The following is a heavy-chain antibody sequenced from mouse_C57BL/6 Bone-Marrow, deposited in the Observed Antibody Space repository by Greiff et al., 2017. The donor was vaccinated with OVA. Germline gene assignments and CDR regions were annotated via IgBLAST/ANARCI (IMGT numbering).Heavy chain of an antibody. CDR3: ARIDSWLEWCAY. J-gene: IGHJ3*01. CDR1: GYTFTSYW. Sequence: QVQLQQPGAELVKPGASVKLSCKASGYTFTSYWMQWVKQRPGQGLEWIGEIDPSDSYTNYNQKFKGKATLTVDTSSSTAYMQLSSLTSEDSAVYYCARIDSWLEWCAYWGQGTLVTVSA. V-gene: IGHV1-50*01. CDR2: IDPSDSYT. D-gene: IGHD3-2*01.